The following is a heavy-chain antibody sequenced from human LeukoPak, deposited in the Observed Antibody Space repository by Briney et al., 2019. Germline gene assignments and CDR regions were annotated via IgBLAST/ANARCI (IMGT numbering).Heavy chain of an antibody. CDR1: GLTFGDYA. CDR3: ARAEESYQPLSSSWYVVLTAFDY. J-gene: IGHJ4*02. Sequence: QAGGSLRLSCTTSGLTFGDYAMSWFRQAPGKGLEWVSYISASTSTIYYADSVKGRFTISRDNDKNSLHLQLNSLRADDTALYYCARAEESYQPLSSSWYVVLTAFDYWGQGTLVTISS. CDR2: ISASTSTI. V-gene: IGHV3-48*03. D-gene: IGHD6-13*01.